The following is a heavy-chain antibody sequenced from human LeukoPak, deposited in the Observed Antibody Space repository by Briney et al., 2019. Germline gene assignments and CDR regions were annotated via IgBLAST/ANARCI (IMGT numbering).Heavy chain of an antibody. CDR1: GFTFSSYG. CDR3: AKAAIVVVPAPRGGQDYYYYMDV. V-gene: IGHV3-30*02. CDR2: IRYDGSNK. D-gene: IGHD2-2*01. J-gene: IGHJ6*03. Sequence: GGSLRLSCAASGFTFSSYGMHWVRQAPGKGLQWVACIRYDGSNKYYADSVKGRFTISRDNSKNTLYLQMNSLRAEDTAVYYCAKAAIVVVPAPRGGQDYYYYMDVWGKGTTVTISS.